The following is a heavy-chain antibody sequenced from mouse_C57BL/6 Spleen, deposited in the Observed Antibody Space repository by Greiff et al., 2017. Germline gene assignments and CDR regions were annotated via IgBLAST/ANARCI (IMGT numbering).Heavy chain of an antibody. J-gene: IGHJ2*01. V-gene: IGHV1-18*01. CDR1: GSTFTDYN. Sequence: EVKLMEPGPELVKPGASVKLPCKASGSTFTDYNMDWVKQSHGKSLEWIGDINPNNGGTIYNQKFKGQATLTVDKSYSTAYMERRSLTSEDTADYYCARSRPACFDYWGQGTTLTVSS. CDR2: INPNNGGT. CDR3: ARSRPACFDY.